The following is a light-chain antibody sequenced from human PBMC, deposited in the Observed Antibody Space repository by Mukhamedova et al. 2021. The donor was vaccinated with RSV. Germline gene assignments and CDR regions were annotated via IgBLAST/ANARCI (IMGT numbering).Light chain of an antibody. Sequence: QAPRLLIYGASSRATGIPDRFSGSGSGTDFTLTISRLEPEDFAVYYCQQRSNWPRTFGQGTK. V-gene: IGKV3D-20*02. J-gene: IGKJ1*01. CDR2: GAS. CDR3: QQRSNWPRT.